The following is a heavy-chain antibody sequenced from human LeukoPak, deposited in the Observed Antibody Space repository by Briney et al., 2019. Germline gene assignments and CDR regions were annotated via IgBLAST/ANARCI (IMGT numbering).Heavy chain of an antibody. Sequence: SETLSLTCTVSGGSISRCYWSWIRQPPGKGLEWIGYIYYSGSTNYNPSLKSRVTISVDTSKNQFSLKLSSVTAADTAVYYCASSRRDGYNGSFDYWGQGTLVTVSS. CDR2: IYYSGST. CDR3: ASSRRDGYNGSFDY. D-gene: IGHD5-24*01. CDR1: GGSISRCY. J-gene: IGHJ4*02. V-gene: IGHV4-59*08.